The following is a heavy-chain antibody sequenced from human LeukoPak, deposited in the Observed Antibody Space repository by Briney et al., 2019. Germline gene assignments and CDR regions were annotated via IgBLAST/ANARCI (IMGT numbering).Heavy chain of an antibody. CDR3: VRLYGVSWLNDY. V-gene: IGHV4-39*07. CDR1: GGSISSGSYY. J-gene: IGHJ4*02. D-gene: IGHD6-13*01. Sequence: PSETLSLTCTVSGGSISSGSYYWGWIRQPPGKGLEWIGSISYSGSTDYNPSLRSRVIISADTSKNQFSLKLRSVTAADTAVYYCVRLYGVSWLNDYWGQGTLVTVSS. CDR2: ISYSGST.